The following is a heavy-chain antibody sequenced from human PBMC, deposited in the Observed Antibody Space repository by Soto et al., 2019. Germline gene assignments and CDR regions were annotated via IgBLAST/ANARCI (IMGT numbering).Heavy chain of an antibody. V-gene: IGHV4-39*01. J-gene: IGHJ5*02. D-gene: IGHD4-17*01. CDR1: GGSISSSSYY. CDR2: IYYSGST. CDR3: ARQADYGGIWFDP. Sequence: PSETLSLTCTVSGGSISSSSYYWGWIRQPPGKGLEWIGSIYYSGSTYYNPSLKSRVTISVDTSKNQFSLKLSSVTAADTAVYYCARQADYGGIWFDPWGQGTLVTVSS.